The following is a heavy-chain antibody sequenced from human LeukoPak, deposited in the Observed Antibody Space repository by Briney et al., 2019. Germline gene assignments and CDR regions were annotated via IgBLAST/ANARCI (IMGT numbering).Heavy chain of an antibody. V-gene: IGHV3-74*01. CDR1: GFTFSNSW. D-gene: IGHD6-6*01. CDR3: ARGSPYSSSSLDY. CDR2: IKYDGSST. Sequence: GGSLRLSCAASGFTFSNSWMYWVRQTPDKGLVWVSRIKYDGSSTVYADSVKGRFTISRDNAKNTLDLQMNSLRAEDTAVYYCARGSPYSSSSLDYWGQGTLVTVSS. J-gene: IGHJ4*02.